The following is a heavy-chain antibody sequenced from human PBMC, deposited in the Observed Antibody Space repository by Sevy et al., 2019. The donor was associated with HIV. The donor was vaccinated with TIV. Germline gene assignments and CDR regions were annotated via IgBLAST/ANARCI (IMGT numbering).Heavy chain of an antibody. V-gene: IGHV3-11*06. CDR1: VFTFSDYY. Sequence: GGSLRLSCAASVFTFSDYYMSWIRQAPGKGLEWVSYISSSSSYTNYADSVKGRFTISRDNAKNSLYLQMNSLRAEDTAVYYCARVVFGGWYYFDYWGQGTLVTVSS. D-gene: IGHD6-19*01. CDR3: ARVVFGGWYYFDY. CDR2: ISSSSSYT. J-gene: IGHJ4*02.